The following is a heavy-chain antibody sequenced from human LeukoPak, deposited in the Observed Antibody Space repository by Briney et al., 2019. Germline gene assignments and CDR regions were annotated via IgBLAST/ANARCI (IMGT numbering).Heavy chain of an antibody. J-gene: IGHJ4*02. CDR3: AKEIFSGLLYIDY. D-gene: IGHD5-12*01. CDR2: ITDAVGST. V-gene: IGHV3-23*01. CDR1: GFTFSSYV. Sequence: GGSLRLSCAASGFTFSSYVISWVRQAPGKGLEWVSAITDAVGSTHYADSVKGRFTISSDNSKNTVYLQMNSLRPEDMAVYYCAKEIFSGLLYIDYWGQGTLVTVSS.